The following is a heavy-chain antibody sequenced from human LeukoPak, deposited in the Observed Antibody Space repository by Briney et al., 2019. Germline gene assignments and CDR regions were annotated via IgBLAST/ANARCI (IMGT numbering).Heavy chain of an antibody. J-gene: IGHJ4*02. V-gene: IGHV3-21*01. CDR2: ISSSSSYI. D-gene: IGHD2-2*01. Sequence: GGSLRLSCAASGFTFSSYSMNWVRQAPGKGLEWVSSISSSSSYIYHADSVKGRFTISRDNAKNSLYLQMNSLRAEDTAVYYCARVYCSSTSCYGGVDYWGQGTLVTVSS. CDR1: GFTFSSYS. CDR3: ARVYCSSTSCYGGVDY.